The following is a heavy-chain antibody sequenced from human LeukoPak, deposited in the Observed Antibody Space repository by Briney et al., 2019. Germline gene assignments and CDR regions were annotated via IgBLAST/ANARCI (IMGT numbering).Heavy chain of an antibody. D-gene: IGHD4-17*01. J-gene: IGHJ4*02. Sequence: GGSLRLSCAASGFTFSTYAMSWVRQAPGKGLEWVSTVTGSGSHTYYAESVKGRFTISRDNSKNTLYLQMNSLRAEDTAVYYCARETGSAVGSTDFDYGGKEPRVPVP. CDR3: ARETGSAVGSTDFDY. V-gene: IGHV3-23*01. CDR1: GFTFSTYA. CDR2: VTGSGSHT.